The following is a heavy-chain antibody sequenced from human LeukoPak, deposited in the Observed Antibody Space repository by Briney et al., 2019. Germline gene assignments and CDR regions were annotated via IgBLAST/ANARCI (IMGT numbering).Heavy chain of an antibody. CDR1: GGSISSSSYY. Sequence: SETLSLTCTVSGGSISSSSYYWGWIRQPPGKGLEWIGSIYYSGSTYYNPSLKSRVTISVDTSKNQFSLKLSSVTAADTAVYYCARTSYYDILTGSWGPWGQGTLVTVSS. CDR3: ARTSYYDILTGSWGP. J-gene: IGHJ5*02. D-gene: IGHD3-9*01. V-gene: IGHV4-39*01. CDR2: IYYSGST.